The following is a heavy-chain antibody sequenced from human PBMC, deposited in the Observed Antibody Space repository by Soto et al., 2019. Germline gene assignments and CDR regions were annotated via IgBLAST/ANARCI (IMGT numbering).Heavy chain of an antibody. D-gene: IGHD2-15*01. CDR1: GGTFSSFA. J-gene: IGHJ4*02. CDR2: IIPIFGTI. V-gene: IGHV1-69*12. Sequence: QVQLMQSGAEVKKPGSSVKVSCKASGGTFSSFAISWVRQAPGQGLEWMGAIIPIFGTIKYAQKFQGRVTITADASTSTAYMELSSLSSEDTAVYYCARGGGIVLVVAASSPYYFDYWGQGTLVTVSS. CDR3: ARGGGIVLVVAASSPYYFDY.